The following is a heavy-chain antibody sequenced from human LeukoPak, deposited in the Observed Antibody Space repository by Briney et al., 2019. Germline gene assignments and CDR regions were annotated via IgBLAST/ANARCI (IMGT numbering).Heavy chain of an antibody. D-gene: IGHD6-13*01. CDR1: GFTFSSYS. CDR2: ISSSSSYI. CDR3: ASGFSWIAEDAFDI. V-gene: IGHV3-21*01. J-gene: IGHJ3*02. Sequence: PGGSLRLSCAASGFTFSSYSMNWVRQAPGKGLEWVSSISSSSSYIYYADSVKGRFTISRDNAKNSLYLQMNSLRAEDTAVYYCASGFSWIAEDAFDIWGQGTMVTVSS.